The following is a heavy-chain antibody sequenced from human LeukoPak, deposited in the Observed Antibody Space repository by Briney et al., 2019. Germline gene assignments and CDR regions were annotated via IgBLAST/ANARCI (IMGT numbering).Heavy chain of an antibody. CDR2: MYNSETI. CDR3: VRVGGASSILSAFDI. CDR1: GDSVSNSLYY. D-gene: IGHD6-6*01. J-gene: IGHJ3*02. V-gene: IGHV4-61*01. Sequence: SETLSLTCTVSGDSVSNSLYYWSWIRQPPGKGLEWIGYMYNSETINYNPSLTSRVTMSLDTSKNQVSLRLTSVTAADTAVYYCVRVGGASSILSAFDIWGQGTMVTVSS.